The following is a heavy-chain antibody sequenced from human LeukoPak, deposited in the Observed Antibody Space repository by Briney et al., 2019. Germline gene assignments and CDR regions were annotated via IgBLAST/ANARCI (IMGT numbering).Heavy chain of an antibody. Sequence: PGGSLRLSCAASGFSVRTTYMSWVRQAPGKGLEWVAFIRYDGSNKYYADSVKGRFTISRDNSKNTLYLQMNSLRAEDTAVYYCAKDQWLDNYYYYMDVWGKGTTVTISS. CDR1: GFSVRTTY. J-gene: IGHJ6*03. V-gene: IGHV3-30*02. CDR2: IRYDGSNK. D-gene: IGHD6-19*01. CDR3: AKDQWLDNYYYYMDV.